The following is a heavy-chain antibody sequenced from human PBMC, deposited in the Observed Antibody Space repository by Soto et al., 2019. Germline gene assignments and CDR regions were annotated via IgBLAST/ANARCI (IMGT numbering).Heavy chain of an antibody. CDR2: IYSGGST. CDR1: GFSVSSNY. V-gene: IGHV3-53*01. D-gene: IGHD1-7*01. Sequence: PGGSLRLSCAASGFSVSSNYMSWVRQAPGKGLEWVSVIYSGGSTYYADSVKGRFTISRDNSKNTLYLQMNSLRVEDTAVYYCASVRDKELDYYYYGMDVWGQGTTVTVSS. J-gene: IGHJ6*02. CDR3: ASVRDKELDYYYYGMDV.